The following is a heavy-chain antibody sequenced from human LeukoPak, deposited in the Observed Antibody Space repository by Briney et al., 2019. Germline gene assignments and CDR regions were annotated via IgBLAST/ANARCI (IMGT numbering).Heavy chain of an antibody. V-gene: IGHV3-30*09. Sequence: PGGSLRLSCAASGFTFSSYAMHWVRQAPGKGLEWVAVISYDGSNKYYADSVKGRFAISRDNSKNTLYLQMNSLRAEDTAVYYCAKQADTPMLIWSFTDYWGQGTLVTVSS. CDR1: GFTFSSYA. CDR3: AKQADTPMLIWSFTDY. CDR2: ISYDGSNK. D-gene: IGHD5-18*01. J-gene: IGHJ4*02.